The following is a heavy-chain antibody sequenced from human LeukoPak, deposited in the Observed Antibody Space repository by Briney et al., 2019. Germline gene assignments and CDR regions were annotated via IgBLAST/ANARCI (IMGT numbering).Heavy chain of an antibody. D-gene: IGHD6-13*01. Sequence: ASVKVSCKASGYTFTSYGISWVRQAPGQGLEWMGWISAYNGNTNYAQKLQGRVTMTTDTSTSTAYMELRSLRSDDTAVYYCARDMEAAAVLSLDPWGQGTLVTVSS. CDR1: GYTFTSYG. CDR2: ISAYNGNT. CDR3: ARDMEAAAVLSLDP. V-gene: IGHV1-18*01. J-gene: IGHJ5*02.